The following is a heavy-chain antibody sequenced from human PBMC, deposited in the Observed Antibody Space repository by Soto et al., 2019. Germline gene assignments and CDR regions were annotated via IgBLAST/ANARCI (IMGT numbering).Heavy chain of an antibody. CDR2: INHSGST. Sequence: QVQLQQWGAGLLKPSETLSLTCAVYGGSFSGYYWSWIRQPPGKGLEWIGEINHSGSTNYNPSLKSRVTISVDTSKNQFSLKVSSVTAADTAVYYCARRSARDILTGYWKYYYYMDVWGKGTTVTVSS. CDR1: GGSFSGYY. V-gene: IGHV4-34*01. J-gene: IGHJ6*03. CDR3: ARRSARDILTGYWKYYYYMDV. D-gene: IGHD3-9*01.